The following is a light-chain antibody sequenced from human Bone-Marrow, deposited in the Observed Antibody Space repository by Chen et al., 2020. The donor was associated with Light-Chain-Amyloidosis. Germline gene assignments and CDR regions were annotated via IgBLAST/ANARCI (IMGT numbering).Light chain of an antibody. J-gene: IGKJ4*01. V-gene: IGKV3-20*01. CDR3: QQYGTSPLT. CDR1: QTISSNY. Sequence: EIVWTQSPGTLSLSPGEGANLSCRASQTISSNYLTWYQQKFGQAPRLLIYGSSSRATGIPDRLTGSGSGTDFTLTINRLEPEDFAMYYCQQYGTSPLTFGGGTKVEIK. CDR2: GSS.